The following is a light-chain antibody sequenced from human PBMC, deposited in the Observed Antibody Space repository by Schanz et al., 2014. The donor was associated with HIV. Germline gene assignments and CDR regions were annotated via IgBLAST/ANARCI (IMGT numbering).Light chain of an antibody. CDR3: QQSYSATPYT. V-gene: IGKV3-11*01. J-gene: IGKJ2*01. CDR1: QSVTSY. Sequence: EIVLTQSPGSLSLSPGGRATLSCRASQSVTSYLAWYQQKPGQAPRLLIYGASSRATGIPDRFSGSGSGTHFTLTITGLQFEDFATYYCQQSYSATPYTFGQGTKVEIK. CDR2: GAS.